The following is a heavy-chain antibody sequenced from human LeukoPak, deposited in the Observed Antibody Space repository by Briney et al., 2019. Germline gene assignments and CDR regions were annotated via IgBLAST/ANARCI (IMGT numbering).Heavy chain of an antibody. J-gene: IGHJ4*02. CDR1: GFTFTNYW. CDR2: TNKDGSEK. CDR3: ARDPVQDFDF. V-gene: IGHV3-7*01. Sequence: GGSLRLACAASGFTFTNYWMTWDRQAPGKGLEWVANTNKDGSEKQYVDSVKGRFTISRDNPKNSVYLQMSSLRVEDSAVYYCARDPVQDFDFWGQGIMVTVSS.